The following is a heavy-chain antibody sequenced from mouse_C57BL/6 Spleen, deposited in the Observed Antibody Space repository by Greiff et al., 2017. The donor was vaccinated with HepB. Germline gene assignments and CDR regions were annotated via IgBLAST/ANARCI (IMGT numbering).Heavy chain of an antibody. D-gene: IGHD1-1*01. CDR1: GFTFSDYG. CDR2: ISSGSSTI. V-gene: IGHV5-17*01. Sequence: EVQLVESGGGLVKPGGSLKLSCAASGFTFSDYGMHWVRQAPEKGLEWVAYISSGSSTIYYADTVKGRFTISRDNAKNTLFLQMTSLRSEDTAVYYCAKGVTTGDFDVWGTGTTVTVSS. CDR3: AKGVTTGDFDV. J-gene: IGHJ1*03.